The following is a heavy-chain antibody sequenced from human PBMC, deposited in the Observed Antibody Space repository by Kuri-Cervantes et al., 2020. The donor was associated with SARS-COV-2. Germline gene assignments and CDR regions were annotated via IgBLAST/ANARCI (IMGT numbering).Heavy chain of an antibody. CDR3: AIRRSYYAFDI. J-gene: IGHJ3*02. Sequence: GESLKISCAASGFTFSSYSMNWVRQAPGKGLEWVSYISSSSSTIYYADSVKGRFTISRDNAKNSLYLQMNSLRAEDTAVYYCAIRRSYYAFDIWGQGIMVTVSS. V-gene: IGHV3-48*01. CDR1: GFTFSSYS. CDR2: ISSSSSTI. D-gene: IGHD1-26*01.